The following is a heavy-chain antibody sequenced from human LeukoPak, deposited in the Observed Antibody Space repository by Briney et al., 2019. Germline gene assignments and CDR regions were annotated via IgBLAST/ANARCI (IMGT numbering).Heavy chain of an antibody. Sequence: KSSETLSLTCTVSGSSISSSSHSWGWIRQPPGKGLEWTGTIYYTGRTYYNPPLESRLTISVDTSKNQFSLKLTSVTAADTAIYYCAQSLGSGNWIGNWFDPWGQGTLVTVSS. D-gene: IGHD1-1*01. CDR1: GSSISSSSHS. V-gene: IGHV4-39*01. J-gene: IGHJ5*02. CDR3: AQSLGSGNWIGNWFDP. CDR2: IYYTGRT.